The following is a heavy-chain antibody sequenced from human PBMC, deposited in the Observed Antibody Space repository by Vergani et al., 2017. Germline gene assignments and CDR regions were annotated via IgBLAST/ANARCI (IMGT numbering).Heavy chain of an antibody. CDR2: IYYSGST. D-gene: IGHD5-12*01. Sequence: QVQLQQWGAGLLKPSETLSLTCTVSGGSISSYYWSWIRQPPGKGLEWLGYIYYSGSTNYNPSLKSRVTISVDTSKNQCSLKLSSVTAADTAVYYCARDQSGYNYWGQGTLVTVSS. CDR1: GGSISSYY. CDR3: ARDQSGYNY. V-gene: IGHV4-59*01. J-gene: IGHJ4*02.